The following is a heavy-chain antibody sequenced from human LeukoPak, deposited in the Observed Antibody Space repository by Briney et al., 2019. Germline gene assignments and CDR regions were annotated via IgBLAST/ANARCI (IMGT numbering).Heavy chain of an antibody. CDR1: GGSFSGYY. Sequence: SETLSLTCAVYGGSFSGYYWSWIRQPPGKGLEWIGEINHSGSTNYNPSLKSRVTISVDTSKNQFSLKLSSVTAADTAVYYCARSTVTTLYYYYYGMDVWAKGPRSPSP. V-gene: IGHV4-34*01. CDR3: ARSTVTTLYYYYYGMDV. CDR2: INHSGST. J-gene: IGHJ6*02. D-gene: IGHD4-17*01.